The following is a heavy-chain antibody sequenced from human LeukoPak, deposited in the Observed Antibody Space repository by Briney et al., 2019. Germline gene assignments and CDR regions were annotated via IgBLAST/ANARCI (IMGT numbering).Heavy chain of an antibody. D-gene: IGHD1-14*01. CDR3: ARGSPRTIVPTVRGRYFNY. Sequence: NASETLSLTCAAYGGSFSDYYWSWIRQPPGKGLEWIGEINHNGSTNYNPSLKSRVTISVDTSKNQFSLNLSSVTAADTAVYYCARGSPRTIVPTVRGRYFNYWGQGTLVTVSS. J-gene: IGHJ4*02. CDR1: GGSFSDYY. V-gene: IGHV4-34*01. CDR2: INHNGST.